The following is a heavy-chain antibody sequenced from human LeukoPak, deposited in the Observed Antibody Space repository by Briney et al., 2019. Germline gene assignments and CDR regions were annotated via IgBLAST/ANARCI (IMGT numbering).Heavy chain of an antibody. J-gene: IGHJ2*01. CDR1: GGSISSYY. D-gene: IGHD4-11*01. CDR2: IYYSGST. Sequence: SETLSLTCTVSGGSISSYYWSWIRQPPGKGLEWIGSIYYSGSTNYNPSLKSRVTILVDTSKNQFSLKLSSVTAADTAVYYCARDGMTNPWYFDLWGRGTLVTVSS. CDR3: ARDGMTNPWYFDL. V-gene: IGHV4-59*01.